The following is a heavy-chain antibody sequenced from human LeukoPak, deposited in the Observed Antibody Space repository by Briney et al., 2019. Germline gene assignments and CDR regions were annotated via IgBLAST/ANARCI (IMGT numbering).Heavy chain of an antibody. CDR1: GYTFTGYY. D-gene: IGHD5-18*01. V-gene: IGHV1-2*02. J-gene: IGHJ4*02. CDR3: AKVNHLLLETAIAP. CDR2: INPNSGGT. Sequence: GASVKVSCKASGYTFTGYYMHWVRQAPGQGLEWMGWINPNSGGTNYAQNFQGRVTMTRDTSISTAYMELSMLRSDDTAVVYCAKVNHLLLETAIAPWGPGTLVTVSS.